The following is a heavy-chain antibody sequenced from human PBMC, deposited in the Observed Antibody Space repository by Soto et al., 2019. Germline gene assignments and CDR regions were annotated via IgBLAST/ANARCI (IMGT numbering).Heavy chain of an antibody. CDR2: INGGSGNT. CDR1: GFAFTSYA. V-gene: IGHV1-3*01. J-gene: IGHJ4*02. CDR3: ARVPPWGNSAGDYYIQHYDS. D-gene: IGHD3-10*01. Sequence: ASVKVSCKSSGFAFTSYAIHWLRQAPGQRPQWMGWINGGSGNTKYSQDFQGRVTFTRDTFATTAYLELSSLRSEDTAVYYCARVPPWGNSAGDYYIQHYDSWGQGTPVTVSS.